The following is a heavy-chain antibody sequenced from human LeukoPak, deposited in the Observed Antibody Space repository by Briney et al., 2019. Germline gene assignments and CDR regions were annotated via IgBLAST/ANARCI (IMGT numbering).Heavy chain of an antibody. D-gene: IGHD1-14*01. CDR1: GFIFSNSW. J-gene: IGHJ4*02. CDR2: TDGSST. V-gene: IGHV3-74*01. CDR3: ARDDYNRL. Sequence: PGESLRLSCAASGFIFSNSWMHWVRQAPGKGLVWVSRTDGSSTTYADSVKGRFSVSMDKAQNTLYLQMNSLRAEDTAVYYCARDDYNRLWGQGTLVTVSS.